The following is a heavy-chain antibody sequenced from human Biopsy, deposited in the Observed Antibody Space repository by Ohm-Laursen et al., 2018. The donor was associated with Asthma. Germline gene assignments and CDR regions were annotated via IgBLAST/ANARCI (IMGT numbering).Heavy chain of an antibody. CDR1: GFTFADYC. Sequence: SLRLSCSASGFTFADYCMCWVRQVPGKGLGLVANIKHYGSEKNHVDSLKGRFTISRDNAKNSLYLQMDSLRAEDTAVYYFAGGAYYDFGSGYSRPIRGYYGMDVWGHGTTVTVSS. D-gene: IGHD3-3*01. V-gene: IGHV3-7*04. CDR3: AGGAYYDFGSGYSRPIRGYYGMDV. J-gene: IGHJ6*02. CDR2: IKHYGSEK.